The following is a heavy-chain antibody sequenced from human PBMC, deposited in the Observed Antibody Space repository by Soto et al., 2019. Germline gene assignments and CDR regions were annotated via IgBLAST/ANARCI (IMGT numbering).Heavy chain of an antibody. D-gene: IGHD6-19*01. CDR3: ARMYNSGFYRPEGDYFFYGMDV. J-gene: IGHJ6*02. CDR2: FYYSGNT. Sequence: SETLSLTCTVSGDSISDYYWSWIRQPAGKGLEWIGRFYYSGNTKSNPSLKSRVTMSADTSKNQFSLSLRPVTAADSAIYYCARMYNSGFYRPEGDYFFYGMDVWGQGTTVTVSS. V-gene: IGHV4-4*07. CDR1: GDSISDYY.